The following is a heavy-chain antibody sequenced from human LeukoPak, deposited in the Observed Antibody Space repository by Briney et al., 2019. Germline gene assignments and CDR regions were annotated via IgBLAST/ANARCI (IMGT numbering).Heavy chain of an antibody. J-gene: IGHJ6*02. V-gene: IGHV3-48*02. CDR1: GFTFSSYS. CDR2: ISSSSSTI. D-gene: IGHD2-2*01. Sequence: AGGSLRLSCAASGFTFSSYSMNWVRQAPGKGLEWVSYISSSSSTIYYADSVKGRFTIPRDNAKNSLYLQMNSLRDEDTAVYYCARDDCSSTSCYGDYYYGMDVWGQGTTVTVSS. CDR3: ARDDCSSTSCYGDYYYGMDV.